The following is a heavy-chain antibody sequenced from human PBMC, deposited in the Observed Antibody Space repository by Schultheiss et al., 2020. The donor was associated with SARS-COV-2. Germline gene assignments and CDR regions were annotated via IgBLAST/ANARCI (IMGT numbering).Heavy chain of an antibody. CDR3: AKVPAIVVVPLY. J-gene: IGHJ4*02. Sequence: GGSLRLSCAASGFTFSDYYMSWIRQAPGKGLEWVSYISSSGSTIYYADSVKGRFTISRDNSKNTLYLQMNSLRAEDTAVYYCAKVPAIVVVPLYWGQGTLVTVSS. V-gene: IGHV3-11*01. CDR1: GFTFSDYY. D-gene: IGHD2-2*01. CDR2: ISSSGSTI.